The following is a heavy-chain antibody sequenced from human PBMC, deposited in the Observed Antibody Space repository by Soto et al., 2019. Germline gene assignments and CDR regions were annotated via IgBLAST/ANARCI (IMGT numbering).Heavy chain of an antibody. J-gene: IGHJ4*02. V-gene: IGHV4-34*01. D-gene: IGHD2-2*01. Sequence: SETLSLTCAVYGGSFSGYYWSWIRQPPGKGLEWIGEINHSGSTNYNPSLKSRVTISVDTSKNQFSLKLSSVTAADTAVYYCARGGMVVLVPADLDYWGQGTLVTVS. CDR3: ARGGMVVLVPADLDY. CDR2: INHSGST. CDR1: GGSFSGYY.